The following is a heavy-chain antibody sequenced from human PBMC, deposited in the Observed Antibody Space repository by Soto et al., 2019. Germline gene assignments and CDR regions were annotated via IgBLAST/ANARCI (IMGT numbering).Heavy chain of an antibody. V-gene: IGHV3-23*01. J-gene: IGHJ5*02. CDR2: ISGSGGST. Sequence: AGSWIRQKQRKGLEWVSAISGSGGSTYYADSVKSRFTISRDNSKNTLYLQMNSLRAEDTAVYYCAKDLGGEGGNSGPTNCFAPRGQGTLVTVSS. D-gene: IGHD4-4*01. CDR3: AKDLGGEGGNSGPTNCFAP. CDR1: A.